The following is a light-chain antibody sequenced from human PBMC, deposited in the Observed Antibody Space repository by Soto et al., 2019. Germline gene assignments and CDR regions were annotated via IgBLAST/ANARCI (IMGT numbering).Light chain of an antibody. CDR2: SAS. V-gene: IGKV1-27*01. CDR1: QGISSY. CDR3: QQHQSYST. J-gene: IGKJ1*01. Sequence: DIQLTPSPSSLSASVGDRVPLNCRMSQGISSYLNWYRQKPGKVPKLLIYSASNLQSGVPSRCSGSGSGTDFPLTISSLQPDDFATYYCQQHQSYSTLGQGTNVDIK.